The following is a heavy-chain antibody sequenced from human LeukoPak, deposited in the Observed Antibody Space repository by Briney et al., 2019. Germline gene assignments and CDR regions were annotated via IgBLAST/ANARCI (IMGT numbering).Heavy chain of an antibody. CDR1: GFTFSSYG. CDR2: IRYDGSNK. V-gene: IGHV3-30*02. Sequence: GGSLRLSCAASGFTFSSYGMHWVRQAPGKGLEWVAFIRYDGSNKYYADSVKGRFTISRDNSKNTLYLQMNSLRAEDTAVYYCAKPQELRGWAFDIWGQGTMVTVSS. D-gene: IGHD1-26*01. J-gene: IGHJ3*02. CDR3: AKPQELRGWAFDI.